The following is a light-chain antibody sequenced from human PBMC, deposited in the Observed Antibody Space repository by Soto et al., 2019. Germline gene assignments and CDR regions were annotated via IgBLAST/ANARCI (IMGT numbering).Light chain of an antibody. V-gene: IGLV2-11*01. CDR2: DVN. CDR3: CSYAGRYTWV. CDR1: SSDVGGYNY. J-gene: IGLJ3*02. Sequence: QSALTQPRSVSGSPGQSVTISCTGTSSDVGGYNYVSWYQQHPGKAPKVMIYDVNKRPSGVPDRFSGSQSGSTASLTISGLQAEDEADYYCCSYAGRYTWVFGGGTKVTVL.